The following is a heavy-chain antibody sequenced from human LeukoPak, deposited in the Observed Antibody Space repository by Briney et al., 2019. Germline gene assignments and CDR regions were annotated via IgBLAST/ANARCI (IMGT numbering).Heavy chain of an antibody. J-gene: IGHJ4*02. Sequence: ASVKVSCKASGYTFTSYDFNWLRQAPGQGLEWMGGIIPIFGTANYAQKFQGRVTITADESTSTAYMELSSLRSEDTAVYYCARDPGAYCGGDCYLGQFDYWGQGTLVTVSS. D-gene: IGHD2-21*02. V-gene: IGHV1-69*13. CDR2: IIPIFGTA. CDR3: ARDPGAYCGGDCYLGQFDY. CDR1: GYTFTSYD.